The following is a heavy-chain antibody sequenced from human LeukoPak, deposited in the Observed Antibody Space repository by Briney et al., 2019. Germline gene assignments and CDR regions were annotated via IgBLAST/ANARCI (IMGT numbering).Heavy chain of an antibody. V-gene: IGHV1-18*01. J-gene: IGHJ4*02. CDR3: ARALVIPFGFDY. D-gene: IGHD3-16*02. CDR2: ISAYNGNA. CDR1: GYTFTSYG. Sequence: ASVKVSCKASGYTFTSYGISWVRQAPGQGLEWMGWISAYNGNANYAQKLQGRVTMTTDTSTSTAYMELRSLRCEDTAVYYCARALVIPFGFDYWGQGTLVTVSS.